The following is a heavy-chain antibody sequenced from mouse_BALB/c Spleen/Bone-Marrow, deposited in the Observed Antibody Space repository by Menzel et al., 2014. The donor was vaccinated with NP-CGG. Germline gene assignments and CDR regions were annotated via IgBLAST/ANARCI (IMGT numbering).Heavy chain of an antibody. CDR2: INPYNDGS. Sequence: VQLQQSGPELVKPGASVKMSCKASGYTFXSYVLHWVKQKPGQGLEWIGYINPYNDGSKYNEKFKGKATLTSDKSSSTAYMELSSLTSEDSAVYYCARTTVVDIYWYFDVWGAGTTVTVSS. CDR1: GYTFXSYV. J-gene: IGHJ1*01. D-gene: IGHD1-1*01. CDR3: ARTTVVDIYWYFDV. V-gene: IGHV1-14*01.